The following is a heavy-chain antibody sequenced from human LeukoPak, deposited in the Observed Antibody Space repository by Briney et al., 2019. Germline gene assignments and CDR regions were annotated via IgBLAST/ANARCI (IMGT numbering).Heavy chain of an antibody. CDR2: IIPIFGTA. CDR1: GGTFSSYA. J-gene: IGHJ6*03. D-gene: IGHD5-18*01. V-gene: IGHV1-69*06. Sequence: GASVKVSCKASGGTFSSYAISWVRQAPGQGLEWMGGIIPIFGTANYAQKFQGRVTITADKSTSTAYMELSSLRSEDTAVYYCASGERGYSYGQYYYYYMDVWGKGTTVTVSS. CDR3: ASGERGYSYGQYYYYYMDV.